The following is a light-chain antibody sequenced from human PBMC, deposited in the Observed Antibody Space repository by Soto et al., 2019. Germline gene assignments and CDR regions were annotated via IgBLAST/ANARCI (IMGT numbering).Light chain of an antibody. CDR1: SPDVGGYNY. CDR3: SSYAGSNNRGV. CDR2: EVS. Sequence: QSVLTQPPSASGSPGQSVTISCTGTSPDVGGYNYISWYQHHPGKGPKLIIYEVSERPSGVPDRFSGSKSGNTASLTVSGLQAEDEADYYCSSYAGSNNRGVFGSGTKVT. V-gene: IGLV2-8*01. J-gene: IGLJ1*01.